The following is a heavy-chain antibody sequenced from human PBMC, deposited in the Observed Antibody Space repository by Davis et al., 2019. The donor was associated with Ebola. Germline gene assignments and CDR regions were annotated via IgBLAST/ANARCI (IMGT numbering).Heavy chain of an antibody. CDR3: ARTAGAA. CDR1: GFTFDDYA. J-gene: IGHJ6*02. D-gene: IGHD1-1*01. Sequence: GGSLRLSCAASGFTFDDYAMHWVRQAPGKGLEWVSLISGDGGSTYYADSVKGRFTISRDNSKNSLYLQMNSLRAEDTAVYYCARTAGAAWGQGTTVTVSS. V-gene: IGHV3-43*02. CDR2: ISGDGGST.